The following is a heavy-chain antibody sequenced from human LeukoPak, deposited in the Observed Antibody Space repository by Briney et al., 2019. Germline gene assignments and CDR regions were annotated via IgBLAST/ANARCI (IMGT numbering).Heavy chain of an antibody. Sequence: PGGSLRLSCAVSGFAVSSNYMTWCLQAPGKGLEWVSVIYSGGSTYYADSVKGRFTISRDNSENTVYLQMSSLRAEDTAVYYCARDFSGVDYFDYWGQGTQVTVSS. CDR1: GFAVSSNY. V-gene: IGHV3-53*01. D-gene: IGHD3-10*01. J-gene: IGHJ4*02. CDR3: ARDFSGVDYFDY. CDR2: IYSGGST.